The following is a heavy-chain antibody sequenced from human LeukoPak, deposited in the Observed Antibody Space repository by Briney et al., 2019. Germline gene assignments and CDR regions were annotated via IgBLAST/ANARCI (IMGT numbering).Heavy chain of an antibody. J-gene: IGHJ4*02. V-gene: IGHV3-30*02. D-gene: IGHD7-27*01. Sequence: GGSLRLSCAASGFTFSSYGMHWVRQAPGKGLEWVAFIRYDGSNKYYADSVKGRFTISRDNSKNTLYLQMNSLRAEDTAVYYCARSGTGDRLGFDYWGQGTLVTVSS. CDR1: GFTFSSYG. CDR2: IRYDGSNK. CDR3: ARSGTGDRLGFDY.